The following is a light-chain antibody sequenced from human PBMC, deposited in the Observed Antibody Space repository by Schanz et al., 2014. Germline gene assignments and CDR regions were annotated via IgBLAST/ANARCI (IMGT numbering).Light chain of an antibody. Sequence: EIVLTQSPGTLSLSPGERATLSCRASQGVGSSLAWYQQKPGQAPRLLIYGAYSRAAGIPDRFSGSGSGTDFTLTISRLEPEDFAVYYCQQYGSSLEAMYTFGQGTKLEIK. V-gene: IGKV3-20*01. CDR1: QGVGSS. CDR2: GAY. CDR3: QQYGSSLEAMYT. J-gene: IGKJ2*01.